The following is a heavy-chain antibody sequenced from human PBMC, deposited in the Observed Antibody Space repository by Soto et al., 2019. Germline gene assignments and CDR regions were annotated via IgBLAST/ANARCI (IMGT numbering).Heavy chain of an antibody. D-gene: IGHD4-17*01. CDR3: ARDRGIDYGDYVSYYYGMDV. CDR1: GYTFTSYG. Sequence: ASVKVSCKASGYTFTSYGISWVRQAPGQGLEWMGWISAYNGNTNYAQKLQGRVTMTTDTSTSTAYMELRSLRSDDTAVYYFARDRGIDYGDYVSYYYGMDVWGQGTTVTVSS. J-gene: IGHJ6*02. CDR2: ISAYNGNT. V-gene: IGHV1-18*01.